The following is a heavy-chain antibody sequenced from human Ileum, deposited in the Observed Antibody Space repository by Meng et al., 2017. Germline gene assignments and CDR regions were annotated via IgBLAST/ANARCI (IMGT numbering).Heavy chain of an antibody. Sequence: QVQLKQCGAGLLKPSGTLSLTCGVYGGSFSGYYWSWIRQPPGKGLEWIGEIDHSGGTNYNPSLKNRVTMSVDTSNNRFSLKLSSVKAADTALYFCARRVGATPYAYNWLDPWGQGTLVTVSS. CDR3: ARRVGATPYAYNWLDP. J-gene: IGHJ5*02. CDR1: GGSFSGYY. D-gene: IGHD1-26*01. V-gene: IGHV4-34*01. CDR2: IDHSGGT.